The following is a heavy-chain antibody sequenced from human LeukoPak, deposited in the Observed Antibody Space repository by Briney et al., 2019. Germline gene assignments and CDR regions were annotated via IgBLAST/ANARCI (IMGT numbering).Heavy chain of an antibody. CDR2: IYYNGGT. CDR3: ARDNPANYFDP. V-gene: IGHV4-59*01. CDR1: GASITTYY. Sequence: SETLSLTCSVSGASITTYYWSWIRQSPAKGLEWIGYIYYNGGTNYNPSLKSRVAISIDVSKNQFSLRLTSVTAADTAVYYCARDNPANYFDPWGQGTLVTVSS. D-gene: IGHD4/OR15-4a*01. J-gene: IGHJ5*02.